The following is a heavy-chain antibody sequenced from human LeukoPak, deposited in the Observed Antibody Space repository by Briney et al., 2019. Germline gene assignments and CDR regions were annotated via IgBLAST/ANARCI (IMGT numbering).Heavy chain of an antibody. CDR2: ISYDGSNK. J-gene: IGHJ4*02. CDR1: GFTFSTYA. CDR3: ARALQLWLYYFDY. Sequence: PGGSLRLSCAASGFTFSTYAMHWVRQAPGKGLEGVAVISYDGSNKYYEDSVKGRFTISRDNSKNTLYLQMNSLRAEDTAVYYCARALQLWLYYFDYWGQGTLVTVSS. D-gene: IGHD5-18*01. V-gene: IGHV3-30*04.